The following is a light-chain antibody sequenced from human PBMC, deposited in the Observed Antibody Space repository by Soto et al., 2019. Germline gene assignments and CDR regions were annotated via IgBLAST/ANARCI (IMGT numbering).Light chain of an antibody. CDR2: EVS. J-gene: IGLJ1*01. CDR1: SSDVGGYKY. V-gene: IGLV2-14*01. Sequence: QSVLTQPASVSGSPGQSITISCTGTSSDVGGYKYVSWYQHQPGRAPTVVIYEVSHRPSGVSNRFSGSKSGNTASLTISGLQTEDEADYYCSSYTSSSIPFVFGTGTK. CDR3: SSYTSSSIPFV.